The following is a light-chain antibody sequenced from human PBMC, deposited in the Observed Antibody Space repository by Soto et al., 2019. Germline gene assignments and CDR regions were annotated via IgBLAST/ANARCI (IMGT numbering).Light chain of an antibody. CDR1: SSDVGGYNY. J-gene: IGLJ3*02. V-gene: IGLV2-14*01. Sequence: ALTQPASVSGSPGQSITISCTGTSSDVGGYNYVSWYQQHPGKAPKLMIYEVSNRPSGVSNRFSGSKSGNTASLTISGLQAEDEADYYCSSYTSSSTPWVFGGGTKLTVL. CDR3: SSYTSSSTPWV. CDR2: EVS.